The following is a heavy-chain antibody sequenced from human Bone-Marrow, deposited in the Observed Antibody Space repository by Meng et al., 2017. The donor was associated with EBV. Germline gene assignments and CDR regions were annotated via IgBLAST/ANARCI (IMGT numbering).Heavy chain of an antibody. CDR2: IGRSDNTV. V-gene: IGHV3-11*01. D-gene: IGHD3-10*01. CDR3: ASANYNQFSRFDY. J-gene: IGHJ4*02. Sequence: PGELGGGQGKPGGSLRLSCAVSGFTFSAYHMSWIRQAPGKGLEWVSHIGRSDNTVYYADSVKGRFTISRDNAKNSLYLQMNSLRAEDTAVYYCASANYNQFSRFDYWGRGTLVTVSS. CDR1: GFTFSAYH.